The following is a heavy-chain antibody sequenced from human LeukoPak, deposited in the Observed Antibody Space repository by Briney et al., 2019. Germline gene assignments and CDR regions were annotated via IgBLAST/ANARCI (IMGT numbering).Heavy chain of an antibody. J-gene: IGHJ3*02. CDR3: ARDGGPLWFGEPNAFDI. Sequence: GASVKVSCKASGYTFNSYYMHWVRQAPGQGLEWMGVINPSGVSTSYAQKFQGRVTMTRDTSTSTVYMGLSSLRSEDTAVYYCARDGGPLWFGEPNAFDIWGQGTMVTVSS. V-gene: IGHV1-46*02. CDR2: INPSGVST. CDR1: GYTFNSYY. D-gene: IGHD3-10*01.